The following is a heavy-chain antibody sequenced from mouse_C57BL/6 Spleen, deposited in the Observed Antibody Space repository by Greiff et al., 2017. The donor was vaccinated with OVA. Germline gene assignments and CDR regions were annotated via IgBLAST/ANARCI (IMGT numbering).Heavy chain of an antibody. CDR1: GFTFSSYA. J-gene: IGHJ2*01. D-gene: IGHD2-4*01. Sequence: EVMLVESGGGLVKPGGSLKLSCAASGFTFSSYAMSWVRQTPEKRLEWVATISAGGSYTYYPDNVKGRFTISIDNAKNNLYLQMSHLKSEDTAMYYCARDGDYDPGAYFDYWGQGTTLTVSS. V-gene: IGHV5-4*01. CDR3: ARDGDYDPGAYFDY. CDR2: ISAGGSYT.